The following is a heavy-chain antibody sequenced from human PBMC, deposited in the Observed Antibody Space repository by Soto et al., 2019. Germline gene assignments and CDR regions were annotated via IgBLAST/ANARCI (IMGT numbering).Heavy chain of an antibody. CDR2: ISSSSSYI. Sequence: GGSLRLSCAASGFTFSSYSMNWVRQAPGKGLEWVSSISSSSSYIYYADSVKGRFTISRDNAKNSLYLQMNSLRAEDTAVYYCARDLSSAGMITFGGVIADAFDIWGQGTMVTVSS. CDR3: ARDLSSAGMITFGGVIADAFDI. CDR1: GFTFSSYS. D-gene: IGHD3-16*02. J-gene: IGHJ3*02. V-gene: IGHV3-21*01.